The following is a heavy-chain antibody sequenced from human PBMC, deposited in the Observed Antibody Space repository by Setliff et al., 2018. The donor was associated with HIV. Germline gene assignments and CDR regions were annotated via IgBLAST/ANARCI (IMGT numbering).Heavy chain of an antibody. D-gene: IGHD2-21*02. CDR3: AGLVVVETAGDIFDL. CDR2: ISSSGHTI. J-gene: IGHJ3*01. V-gene: IGHV3-11*04. Sequence: GGSLRLSCEASGFTFREYQMSWIRRAPGKGLEWISYISSSGHTIYYADTVKGRFTISRDNAKNSMFLEMNSLRAEDSADYYCAGLVVVETAGDIFDLWGQGTPVTVSS. CDR1: GFTFREYQ.